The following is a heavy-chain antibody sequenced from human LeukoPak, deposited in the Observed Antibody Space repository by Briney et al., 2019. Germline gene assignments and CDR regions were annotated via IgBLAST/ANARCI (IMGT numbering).Heavy chain of an antibody. CDR2: MNPNSGNT. CDR3: ARGGVGSNWYDY. Sequence: ASVKVSCKASGYTVTSYDINWVRQATGQGLEWMGWMNPNSGNTGYAQKFQDRVTMTRNTSISTAYMELSSLRSEDTAVYYCARGGVGSNWYDYWGQGTLVTVSS. J-gene: IGHJ5*01. D-gene: IGHD3-10*01. V-gene: IGHV1-8*02. CDR1: GYTVTSYD.